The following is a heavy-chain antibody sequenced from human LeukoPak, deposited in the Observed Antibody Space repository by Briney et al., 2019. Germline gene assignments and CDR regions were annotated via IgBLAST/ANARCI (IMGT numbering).Heavy chain of an antibody. V-gene: IGHV1-8*02. D-gene: IGHD2-15*01. CDR3: ARDCSGGSCYFSLAFDI. CDR1: GYTFTSYD. Sequence: ASVKVSCKASGYTFTSYDINWVRQATGQGLEWMGWMNPNSGNAGYAQKFQGKVTMTRNTSIGTAYMEVNSLRSDDTAVYYCARDCSGGSCYFSLAFDIWGQGTLVTVSS. CDR2: MNPNSGNA. J-gene: IGHJ3*02.